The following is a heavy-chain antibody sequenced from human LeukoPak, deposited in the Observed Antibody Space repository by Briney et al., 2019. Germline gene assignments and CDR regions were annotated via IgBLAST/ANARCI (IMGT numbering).Heavy chain of an antibody. Sequence: GGSLRLSCAASGFTFSSFWMSWVRQAPGKGLECVANIKLDGSEKYYVDSVKGRFTISRDNAKNSLFLQMNSLRAEDAAVYYCARLYSRSWVDAFDIWGQGTMVTVSS. V-gene: IGHV3-7*01. J-gene: IGHJ3*02. CDR1: GFTFSSFW. D-gene: IGHD6-13*01. CDR3: ARLYSRSWVDAFDI. CDR2: IKLDGSEK.